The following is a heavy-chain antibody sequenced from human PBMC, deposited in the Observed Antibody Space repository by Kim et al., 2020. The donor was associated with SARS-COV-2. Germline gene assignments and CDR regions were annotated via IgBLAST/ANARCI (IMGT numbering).Heavy chain of an antibody. CDR2: T. D-gene: IGHD4-4*01. Sequence: TYYNPSLKSRVTISLDTSKKQFSLKLTSVTAADTAVYYCARQDDYSDYVDYWGQGTLVAVSS. J-gene: IGHJ4*02. CDR3: ARQDDYSDYVDY. V-gene: IGHV4-39*07.